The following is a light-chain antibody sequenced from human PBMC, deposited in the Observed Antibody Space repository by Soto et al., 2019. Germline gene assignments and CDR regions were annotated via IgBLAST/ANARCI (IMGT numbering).Light chain of an antibody. CDR2: DIF. Sequence: EIVMTQSPAPPSVSPGERATLSCRASQSVSSNLAWYQQKPGQAPRLVIYDIFTRATAVPTRISGSGSGTEFILTISSVESEDFAMYYCQQHNDWPTFGQGTRLEIK. CDR1: QSVSSN. J-gene: IGKJ5*01. V-gene: IGKV3D-15*01. CDR3: QQHNDWPT.